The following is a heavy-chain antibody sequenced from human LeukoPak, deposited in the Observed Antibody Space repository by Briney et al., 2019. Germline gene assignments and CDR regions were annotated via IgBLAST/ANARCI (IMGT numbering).Heavy chain of an antibody. CDR2: IRYDGSEQ. Sequence: GGSLRLSCAASGFTFRNYGIHWVRQAPGTGLEWVAFIRYDGSEQYYADSVKGRFTISRDNSKNTLYLQMNSLRPEDTAVYYCAKGRDYYMDVWGKGTTVTVSS. J-gene: IGHJ6*03. CDR1: GFTFRNYG. CDR3: AKGRDYYMDV. V-gene: IGHV3-30*02.